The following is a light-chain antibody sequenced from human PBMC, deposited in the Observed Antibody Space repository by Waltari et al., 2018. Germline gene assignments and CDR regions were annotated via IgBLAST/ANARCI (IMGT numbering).Light chain of an antibody. J-gene: IGLJ2*01. CDR1: KLGVKY. Sequence: SYEMTQPPSVSVSPGQQASITRSGDKLGVKYACWYQQKPGKSPVLVIYQDSKRPSGIPVRFSGSNSGNTATLTISGTQAMDEADYYCQAWDSSTVVFGGGTKLTVL. V-gene: IGLV3-1*01. CDR3: QAWDSSTVV. CDR2: QDS.